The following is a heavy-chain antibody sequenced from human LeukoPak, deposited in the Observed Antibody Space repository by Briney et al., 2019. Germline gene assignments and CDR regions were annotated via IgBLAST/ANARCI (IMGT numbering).Heavy chain of an antibody. CDR3: ARGGDYGGNVFDD. CDR2: ISGNGGST. D-gene: IGHD4-23*01. Sequence: GGTLRLSCAASGFTFSSYGMGWVRQAPGKGLEWVSSISGNGGSTYYADSVKGRFTISRDNSKNTLYLQMNSLRAEDTAVYYCARGGDYGGNVFDDWGQGTLVTVSS. V-gene: IGHV3-23*01. J-gene: IGHJ4*02. CDR1: GFTFSSYG.